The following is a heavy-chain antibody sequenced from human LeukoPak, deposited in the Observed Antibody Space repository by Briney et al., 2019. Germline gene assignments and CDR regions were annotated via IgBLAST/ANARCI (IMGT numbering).Heavy chain of an antibody. J-gene: IGHJ4*02. D-gene: IGHD6-13*01. Sequence: ASVKVSCKASGYTFTSYYMHWVRQAPGQGLEWMGIINPSGGSTNYAQQFQGRVTMTRDTSTSTVYMDLSSLRSEDTAVYYCARASAAAAGRRVDYWGQGTLVTVSS. V-gene: IGHV1-46*01. CDR3: ARASAAAAGRRVDY. CDR1: GYTFTSYY. CDR2: INPSGGST.